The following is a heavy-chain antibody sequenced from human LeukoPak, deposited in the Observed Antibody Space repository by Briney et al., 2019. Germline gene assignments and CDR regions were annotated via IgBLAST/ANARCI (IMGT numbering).Heavy chain of an antibody. CDR3: ARGWITMVRGVGY. J-gene: IGHJ4*02. CDR2: IYQSGTT. D-gene: IGHD3-10*01. Sequence: SETLSLTCTVSGYSINSGYYWGWIRQSPGKGLEWIGSIYQSGTTYYNPSLKSRVTISVDTSKNQFSLKLSSVTAADAVVYYCARGWITMVRGVGYWGQGTLVTVSS. CDR1: GYSINSGYY. V-gene: IGHV4-38-2*02.